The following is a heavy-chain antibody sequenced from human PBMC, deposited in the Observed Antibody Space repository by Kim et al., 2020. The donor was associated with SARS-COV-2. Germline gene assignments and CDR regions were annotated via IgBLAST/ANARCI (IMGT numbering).Heavy chain of an antibody. D-gene: IGHD3-3*02. Sequence: GGSLRLSCVGSGFTFNSYAISWVRQAPGKGLEWVSASDGGGTTYFADSVKGRFTISRDNSKNTVYLQMNSLRADDTALYYCAKGPDHFWSAYDSDYWGQG. CDR1: GFTFNSYA. V-gene: IGHV3-23*01. CDR2: SDGGGTT. CDR3: AKGPDHFWSAYDSDY. J-gene: IGHJ4*02.